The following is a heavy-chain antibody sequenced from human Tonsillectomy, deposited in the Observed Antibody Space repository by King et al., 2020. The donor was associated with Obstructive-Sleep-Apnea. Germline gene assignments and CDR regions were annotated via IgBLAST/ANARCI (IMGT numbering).Heavy chain of an antibody. V-gene: IGHV3-66*04. CDR2: IYSDGST. D-gene: IGHD6-13*01. Sequence: DVQLVESGGGLVQPGGSLRLSCAASGFTISSNYMSWVRQAPGKGLEWVSVIYSDGSTYYADSVKGRFTITRDNSKNTLYLQMNSLRAEDTAVYYCARLGQLWKSEFDYWGQGTLVTVSS. CDR3: ARLGQLWKSEFDY. J-gene: IGHJ4*02. CDR1: GFTISSNY.